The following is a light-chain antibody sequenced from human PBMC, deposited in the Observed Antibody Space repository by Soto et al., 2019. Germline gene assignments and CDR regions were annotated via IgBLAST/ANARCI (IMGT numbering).Light chain of an antibody. CDR3: QQYGTSFTWT. J-gene: IGKJ1*01. V-gene: IGKV3-20*01. CDR1: LSVGSSY. CDR2: DTS. Sequence: EIVLTQSPGTLSLSPVERATLSCMASLSVGSSYLAWYQQKPGQAPKLLIYDTSSRATGIPDRFSGSGSGTDFTLTISRLEPEDFAVYYCQQYGTSFTWTFGQGTKVDIK.